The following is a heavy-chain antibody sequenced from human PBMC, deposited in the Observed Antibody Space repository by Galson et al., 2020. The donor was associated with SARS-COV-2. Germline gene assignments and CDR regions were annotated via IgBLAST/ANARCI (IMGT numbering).Heavy chain of an antibody. CDR2: INPKNGDT. V-gene: IGHV1-2*02. CDR3: ARDQCRDDSCPFFNY. J-gene: IGHJ4*02. CDR1: GYTFSGYY. D-gene: IGHD2-2*01. Sequence: GASVKVSCKASGYTFSGYYVHWVRQAPGQGLEWMGWINPKNGDTNYAQKFQGRLTMARDTSISTAYMELTWLTSDDTAVYYCARDQCRDDSCPFFNYWGQGALVTVSS.